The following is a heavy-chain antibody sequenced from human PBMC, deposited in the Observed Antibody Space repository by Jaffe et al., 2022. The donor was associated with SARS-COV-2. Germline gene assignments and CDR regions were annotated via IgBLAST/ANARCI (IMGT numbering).Heavy chain of an antibody. CDR1: GFTFSSYG. D-gene: IGHD2-21*01. J-gene: IGHJ4*02. CDR2: ISYDGSNK. CDR3: AKVRHGSRTLVDY. V-gene: IGHV3-30*18. Sequence: QVQLVESGGGVVQPGRSLRLSCAASGFTFSSYGMHWVRQAPGKGLEWVAVISYDGSNKYYADSVKGRFTISRDNSKNTLYLQMNSLRAEDTAVYYCAKVRHGSRTLVDYWGQGTLVTVSS.